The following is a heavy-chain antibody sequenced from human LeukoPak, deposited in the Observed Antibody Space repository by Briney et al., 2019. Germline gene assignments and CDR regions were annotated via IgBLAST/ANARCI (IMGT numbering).Heavy chain of an antibody. CDR1: GFTFSSYS. Sequence: GGSLRLSCATSGFTFSSYSMNWVRQAPGKALEWVSSISSSSLYIYYADSVKGRFTISRDNAKNSLYLQMNSLRAEDTAVYYCARGIVGATQDAFDIWGQGTMVTVSS. D-gene: IGHD1-26*01. J-gene: IGHJ3*02. CDR3: ARGIVGATQDAFDI. CDR2: ISSSSLYI. V-gene: IGHV3-21*01.